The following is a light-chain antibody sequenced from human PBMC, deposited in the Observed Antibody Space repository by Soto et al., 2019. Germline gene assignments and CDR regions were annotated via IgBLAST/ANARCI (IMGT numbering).Light chain of an antibody. CDR3: ASYGGNNNLL. CDR1: SSDVGGYNY. V-gene: IGLV2-8*01. CDR2: ELS. J-gene: IGLJ2*01. Sequence: QSALTQPPSASGSPGQSVTISCTGTSSDVGGYNYVSWYQQHPGKAPKLMIFELSRRPSGVPDRFSGSKCGNTASLTVSGLQAEDEADYYCASYGGNNNLLFGGGTKLTVL.